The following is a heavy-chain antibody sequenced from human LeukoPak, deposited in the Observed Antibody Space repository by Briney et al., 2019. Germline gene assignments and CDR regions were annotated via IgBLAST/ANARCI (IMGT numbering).Heavy chain of an antibody. J-gene: IGHJ4*02. V-gene: IGHV1-3*03. D-gene: IGHD6-6*01. CDR3: ARGLHLGEYSSSFPQFDY. CDR1: GYTFTNYG. Sequence: ASVKVSCKASGYTFTNYGITWVRQALGQRLEWMGWINASNGNTKYSQEFQGRVTITRDTSASTAYMELSSLRSEDMAVYYCARGLHLGEYSSSFPQFDYWGQGTLVTVSS. CDR2: INASNGNT.